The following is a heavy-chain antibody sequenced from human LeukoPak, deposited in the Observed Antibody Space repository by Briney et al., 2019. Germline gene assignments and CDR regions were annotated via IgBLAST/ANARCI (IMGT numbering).Heavy chain of an antibody. V-gene: IGHV1-18*01. J-gene: IGHJ6*02. CDR1: GYTFTSFG. D-gene: IGHD6-6*01. Sequence: GASVKVSCKASGYTFTSFGISWVRQAPGQGLEWMGWISAYNGNTNYARKVQGRVTMTTDTSTSTAYMELRSLRSEDTAVYYCARGGIAARDRLSLYYYGMDVWGQGTTVTVSS. CDR3: ARGGIAARDRLSLYYYGMDV. CDR2: ISAYNGNT.